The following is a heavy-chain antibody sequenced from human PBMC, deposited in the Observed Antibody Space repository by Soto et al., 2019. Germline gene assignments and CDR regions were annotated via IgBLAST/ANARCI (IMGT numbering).Heavy chain of an antibody. D-gene: IGHD6-19*01. CDR1: GGSISGSY. J-gene: IGHJ4*02. CDR2: VYYIGST. Sequence: SETLSLTCSVSGGSISGSYWSWIRQSPGKGLEWLGYVYYIGSTNYSPSLRSRVSISVDTSKNEFSLRLSSVTAADTAVYFCARGVAVPGAHIDYWGQGTQVTVS. V-gene: IGHV4-59*01. CDR3: ARGVAVPGAHIDY.